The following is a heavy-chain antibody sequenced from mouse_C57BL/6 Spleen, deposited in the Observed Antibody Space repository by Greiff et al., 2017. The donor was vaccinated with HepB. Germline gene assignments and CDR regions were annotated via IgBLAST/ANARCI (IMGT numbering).Heavy chain of an antibody. CDR2: IDPETGGT. D-gene: IGHD3-2*02. CDR1: GYTFTDYE. Sequence: VQLVESGAELVRPGASVTLSCKASGYTFTDYEMHWVKQTPVHGLEWIGAIDPETGGTAYNQKFKGKAILTADKSSSTAYMELRSLTSEDSAVYYCTRTAAQATAWFAYWGQGTLVTVSA. CDR3: TRTAAQATAWFAY. J-gene: IGHJ3*01. V-gene: IGHV1-15*01.